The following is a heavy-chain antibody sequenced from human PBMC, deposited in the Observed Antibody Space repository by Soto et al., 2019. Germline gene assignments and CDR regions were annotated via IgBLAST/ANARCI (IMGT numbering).Heavy chain of an antibody. D-gene: IGHD2-8*01. CDR3: ARGDSTDCSNGVCSFFYNHDMDV. CDR2: INPKSGGT. J-gene: IGHJ6*02. V-gene: IGHV1-2*04. CDR1: GYSFTDYH. Sequence: ASVKVSCKASGYSFTDYHIHWVRQAPGQGLEWLGRINPKSGGTSTAQKFQGWVTMTTDTSISTSSMELTRLTSDDTATYYCARGDSTDCSNGVCSFFYNHDMDVWGQGTTVTVSS.